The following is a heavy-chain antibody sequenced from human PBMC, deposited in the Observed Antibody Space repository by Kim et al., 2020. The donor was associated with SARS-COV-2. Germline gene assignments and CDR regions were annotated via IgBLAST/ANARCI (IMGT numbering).Heavy chain of an antibody. CDR3: ARDIPYLPVYYYGMDV. D-gene: IGHD3-10*01. V-gene: IGHV1-18*04. CDR2: ISAYNGNT. CDR1: GYTFTSYG. Sequence: ASVKVSCKASGYTFTSYGISWVRQAPGQGLEWMGWISAYNGNTNYAQKLQGRVTMTTDTSTSTAYMELRSLRSDDTAVYYCARDIPYLPVYYYGMDVWGQGTTVTVSS. J-gene: IGHJ6*02.